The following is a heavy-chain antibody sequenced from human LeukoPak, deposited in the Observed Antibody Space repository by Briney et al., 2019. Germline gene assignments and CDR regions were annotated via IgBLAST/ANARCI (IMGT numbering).Heavy chain of an antibody. Sequence: SETLSLTCAVYGGSFSGYYWSWIRQPPGKGLEWIGEINHSGSTNYNPSLKSRVTISVDTSNNQFSLKLSSVTAADTAVYYCASTSRWRGYHAFDYWGQGTLVTVSS. CDR3: ASTSRWRGYHAFDY. V-gene: IGHV4-34*01. CDR2: INHSGST. J-gene: IGHJ4*02. D-gene: IGHD3-3*01. CDR1: GGSFSGYY.